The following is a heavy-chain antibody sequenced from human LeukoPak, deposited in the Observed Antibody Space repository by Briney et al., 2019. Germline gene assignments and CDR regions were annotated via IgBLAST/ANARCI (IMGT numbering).Heavy chain of an antibody. CDR2: INPNSGGT. D-gene: IGHD3-10*01. CDR3: ARVGGYYGSGSPSYFDY. V-gene: IGHV1-2*02. Sequence: GASVKVSCKASGYTFTGYYMHWVRQAPGQGLEWMGWINPNSGGTNYAQKFQGRVTMTRDTSISTAYMELSRLRSDDTAVYYCARVGGYYGSGSPSYFDYWGQGTLVTVSS. J-gene: IGHJ4*02. CDR1: GYTFTGYY.